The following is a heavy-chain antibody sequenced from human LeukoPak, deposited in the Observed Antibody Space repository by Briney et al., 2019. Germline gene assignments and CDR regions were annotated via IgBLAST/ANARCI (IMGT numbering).Heavy chain of an antibody. CDR3: ARVRYYDSSGIDDY. Sequence: QTGGSLRLSWEASGFTFSSYAMHWVRQAPGKGLEWVAVISYDGSNKYYADSVEGRFTISRDNSKNTLYLQMNSLRAEDTAVYYCARVRYYDSSGIDDYWGQGTLVTVS. V-gene: IGHV3-30*04. J-gene: IGHJ4*02. CDR1: GFTFSSYA. D-gene: IGHD3-22*01. CDR2: ISYDGSNK.